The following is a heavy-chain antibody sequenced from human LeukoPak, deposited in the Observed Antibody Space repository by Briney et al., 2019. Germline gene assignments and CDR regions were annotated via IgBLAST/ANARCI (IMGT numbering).Heavy chain of an antibody. CDR1: GYTYTSFY. V-gene: IGHV1-46*01. D-gene: IGHD1-14*01. Sequence: ASVKVSCKASGYTYTSFYIHWVRHAPGQGLEWMGIINPSSGSTTYAQKFQSRGTMTRDMYPSTVYMELSSLRSDDTAVYYCERHLNPKTTGMRAFDIWGQGTMVTVSS. J-gene: IGHJ3*02. CDR2: INPSSGST. CDR3: ERHLNPKTTGMRAFDI.